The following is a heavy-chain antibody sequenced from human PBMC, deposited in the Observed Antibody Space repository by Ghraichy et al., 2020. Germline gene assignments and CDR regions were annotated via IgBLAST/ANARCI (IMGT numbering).Heavy chain of an antibody. CDR1: GGSISGSGNY. D-gene: IGHD3-3*01. CDR2: MYYNGNT. J-gene: IGHJ5*02. CDR3: ARAPDTYYDFWSGYYSNWFDL. Sequence: ESLNISCTVSGGSISGSGNYWGWIRQPPGKGLEWIGTMYYNGNTYYNPSLTSRVTISADTSKNQLSLRLSSVTATDTAVYFCARAPDTYYDFWSGYYSNWFDLWGQGTLVSVSS. V-gene: IGHV4-39*01.